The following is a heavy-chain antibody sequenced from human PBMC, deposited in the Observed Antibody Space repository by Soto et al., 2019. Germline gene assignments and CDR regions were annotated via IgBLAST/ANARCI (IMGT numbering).Heavy chain of an antibody. V-gene: IGHV3-74*01. CDR3: AKDHHDILTGYWVITYYFDY. D-gene: IGHD3-9*01. Sequence: VGSLRLSCAASGFTFGSYWMNWVRQAPGKGLVWVSRIDSDGSSTTYADSVKGRFTISRDNSKNTMYLQMNSLRAEDTAVYYCAKDHHDILTGYWVITYYFDYWGQGTLVTVSS. J-gene: IGHJ4*02. CDR1: GFTFGSYW. CDR2: IDSDGSST.